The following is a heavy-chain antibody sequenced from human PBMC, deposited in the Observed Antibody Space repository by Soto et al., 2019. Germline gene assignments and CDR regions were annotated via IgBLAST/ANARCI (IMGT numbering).Heavy chain of an antibody. J-gene: IGHJ6*02. CDR3: ARDEVVPGYSGMDV. CDR2: IIPLFGTA. V-gene: IGHV1-69*13. CDR1: GGTFSSYA. D-gene: IGHD6-6*01. Sequence: ASVKVSCKASGGTFSSYAISWVRQAPGQGLEWMGGIIPLFGTAVYAQKFQGRVTITADESTSTAYMELSSLRSEDTAVYYCARDEVVPGYSGMDVWGQGTTVTVSS.